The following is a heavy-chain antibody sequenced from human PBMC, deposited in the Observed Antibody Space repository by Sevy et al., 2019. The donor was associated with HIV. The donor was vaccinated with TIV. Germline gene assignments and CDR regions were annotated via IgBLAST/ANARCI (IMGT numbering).Heavy chain of an antibody. CDR3: ARRNDFAI. CDR1: GGSINSDH. CDR2: VYYTEGT. V-gene: IGHV4-59*08. Sequence: SETLSLTCTVSGGSINSDHWNWIRQPPGKGLEWIGYVYYTEGTNYNPSLKNRVTISVDSTKNQFSLKLTSVTAADTAVYYCARRNDFAIWGQGTMVTVSS. J-gene: IGHJ3*02.